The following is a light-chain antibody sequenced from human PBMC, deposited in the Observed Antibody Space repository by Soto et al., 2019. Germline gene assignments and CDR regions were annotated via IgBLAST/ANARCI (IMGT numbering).Light chain of an antibody. J-gene: IGKJ1*01. Sequence: EIVMTQSPATLSVSPGERATLSCRASQSVSSNLAWYQQNPGQVPRLLFYDASTRATGIPARVIASGSGTAFTLTISTLQSEDFAVYYCQQYNNWTTFGQGTKVDIK. V-gene: IGKV3-15*01. CDR1: QSVSSN. CDR3: QQYNNWTT. CDR2: DAS.